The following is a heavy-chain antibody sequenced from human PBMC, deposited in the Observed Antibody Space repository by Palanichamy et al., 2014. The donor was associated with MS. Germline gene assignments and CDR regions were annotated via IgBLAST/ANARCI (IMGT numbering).Heavy chain of an antibody. D-gene: IGHD4-23*01. V-gene: IGHV3-23*01. J-gene: IGHJ4*02. Sequence: EVQLLESGGGLVQPGGSLRLSCAASGFAFGNFAMSWVRQAPGKGLQWVSAISNRGGGTYYADSMKGRFTISRDNSKNILYPQMNSLRPEDTAVYYCAKQLATVAPADFWGQGALVTVSS. CDR2: ISNRGGGT. CDR3: AKQLATVAPADF. CDR1: GFAFGNFA.